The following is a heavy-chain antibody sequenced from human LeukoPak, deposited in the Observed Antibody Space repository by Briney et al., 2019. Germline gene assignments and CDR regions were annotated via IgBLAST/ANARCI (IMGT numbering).Heavy chain of an antibody. V-gene: IGHV1-2*02. CDR3: ARNYYYDSSGYYGDAFDI. CDR1: GYTFTGYY. D-gene: IGHD3-22*01. J-gene: IGHJ3*02. Sequence: EASVKVSCKASGYTFTGYYMHWVRQAPGQGLEWMGWINPNSGGTNYAQKFQGRVTMTRDTSISTAYMELSRLRSDDTAVYYCARNYYYDSSGYYGDAFDIWGQGTMVTVSS. CDR2: INPNSGGT.